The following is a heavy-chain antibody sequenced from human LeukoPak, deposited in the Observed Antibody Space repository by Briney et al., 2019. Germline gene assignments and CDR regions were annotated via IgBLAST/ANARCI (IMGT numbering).Heavy chain of an antibody. CDR1: GFTFSSYA. J-gene: IGHJ4*02. D-gene: IGHD2/OR15-2a*01. V-gene: IGHV3-23*01. CDR2: ISGSDGST. Sequence: GGSLRLSCAAPGFTFSSYAMSWVRQAPGKGLEWVSGISGSDGSTNYADSVKGRFTISRENSKNTLYLQMNSLRAEDTAVYYCAKDSAKKYDDYWGQGTLVTVSS. CDR3: AKDSAKKYDDY.